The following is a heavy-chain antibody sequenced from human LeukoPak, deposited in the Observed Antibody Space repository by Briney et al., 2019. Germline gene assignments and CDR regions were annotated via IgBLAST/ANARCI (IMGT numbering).Heavy chain of an antibody. CDR1: GGTFSSYA. V-gene: IGHV1-69*01. Sequence: ASVKVSCKASGGTFSSYAISWVRQAPGQGLEWMGGIIPIFGTANYAQKFQGRVTITADESTGTAYMELSSLRSEDTAVYYCARDPGHWFDPWGQGTLVTVSS. CDR3: ARDPGHWFDP. CDR2: IIPIFGTA. J-gene: IGHJ5*02.